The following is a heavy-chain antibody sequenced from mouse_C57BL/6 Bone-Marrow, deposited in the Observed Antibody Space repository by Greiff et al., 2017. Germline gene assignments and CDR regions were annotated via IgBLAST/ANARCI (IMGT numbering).Heavy chain of an antibody. CDR1: GYTFTSYW. J-gene: IGHJ3*01. V-gene: IGHV1-64*01. D-gene: IGHD1-1*01. CDR3: ARVIITTVVAPGFAY. Sequence: QVQLQQPGAELVKPGASVKLSCKASGYTFTSYWMHWVKQRPGQGLEWIGMIHPNSGSTNYNEKFKSKATLTVDKSSSTAYMQLSSLTSEDSAVYYCARVIITTVVAPGFAYWGQGTLVTVSA. CDR2: IHPNSGST.